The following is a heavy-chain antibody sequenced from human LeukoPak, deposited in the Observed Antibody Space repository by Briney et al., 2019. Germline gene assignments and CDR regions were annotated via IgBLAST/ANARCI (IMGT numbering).Heavy chain of an antibody. V-gene: IGHV1-69*13. CDR3: APPHSFEYAFDI. J-gene: IGHJ3*02. CDR2: IIPIFGTA. D-gene: IGHD2-15*01. CDR1: GGTFSSYA. Sequence: ASVKVSCKASGGTFSSYAISWVRQAPGQGLEWMGGIIPIFGTANYAQKFQGRVTITADESTSTAYMELSSLRSEDTAVYYCAPPHSFEYAFDIWGQGTMVTVSS.